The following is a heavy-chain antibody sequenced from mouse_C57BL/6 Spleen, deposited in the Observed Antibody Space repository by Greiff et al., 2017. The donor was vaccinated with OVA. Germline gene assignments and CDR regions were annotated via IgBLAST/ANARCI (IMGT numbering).Heavy chain of an antibody. CDR3: ARSGPWYFDV. J-gene: IGHJ1*03. CDR2: IDPSDSYT. CDR1: GYTFTSSW. V-gene: IGHV1-69*01. Sequence: QVQLQQPGAELVMPGASVKLSCKASGYTFTSSWMHWVKQRPGQGLEWIGEIDPSDSYTNYNQKFKGKSTLTVDKSSSTAYMQLSSLTSEDSAVYYCARSGPWYFDVWGTGTTVTVSS. D-gene: IGHD3-1*01.